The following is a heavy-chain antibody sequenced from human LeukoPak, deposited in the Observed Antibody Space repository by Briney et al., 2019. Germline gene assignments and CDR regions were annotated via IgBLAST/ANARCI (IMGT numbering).Heavy chain of an antibody. Sequence: SETLSLTCAVYGGSFSGYYWSCIRQPPGKGLEWSGEINHSGSTNYNPSLKSRVTISVDTSKNQFSLKLSSVTAADPAVYYCARVKWLRRGFDYWGQGTLVTVSS. D-gene: IGHD5-12*01. CDR1: GGSFSGYY. CDR3: ARVKWLRRGFDY. CDR2: INHSGST. V-gene: IGHV4-34*01. J-gene: IGHJ4*02.